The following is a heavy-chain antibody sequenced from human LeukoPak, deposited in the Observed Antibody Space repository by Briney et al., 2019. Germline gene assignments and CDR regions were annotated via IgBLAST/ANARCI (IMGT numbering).Heavy chain of an antibody. J-gene: IGHJ3*02. CDR3: TRGAFGVVIKDDAFDI. V-gene: IGHV3-30-3*01. CDR1: GFTFSSYA. D-gene: IGHD3-3*01. Sequence: GGSLRLSCAASGFTFSSYAMHWVRQAPGKGLEWVTIISYDGNTKYSADSVKGRFTISRDNSKNTLYLQMNSLRVEDTAVYYCTRGAFGVVIKDDAFDIWGQGTLVTVSS. CDR2: ISYDGNTK.